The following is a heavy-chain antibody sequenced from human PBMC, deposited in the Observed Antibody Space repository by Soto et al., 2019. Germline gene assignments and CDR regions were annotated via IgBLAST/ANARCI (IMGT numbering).Heavy chain of an antibody. V-gene: IGHV3-48*03. D-gene: IGHD6-19*01. J-gene: IGHJ6*02. CDR3: ARGGWYVVGYYYYGMDV. CDR2: ISSSGSTI. CDR1: GFSLSSYE. Sequence: GSLRVSCAASGFSLSSYEMAWVRQAPGKGLEWVSYISSSGSTIYYADSVKGRFTISRDNAKNSLYLQMNSLRAEDTAVYYCARGGWYVVGYYYYGMDVWGQGTTVTVSS.